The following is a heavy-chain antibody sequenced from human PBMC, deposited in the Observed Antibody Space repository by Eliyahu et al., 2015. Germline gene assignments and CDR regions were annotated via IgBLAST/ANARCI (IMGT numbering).Heavy chain of an antibody. Sequence: QLQLQESGPGLVKPSETLSLTCTVSGGSISSSSXYWGWIRQPPGKGLEWIGSIYYSGSTYYNPSLKSRVTISVDTSKNQFSLKLSSVTAADTAVYYCARQASSYCSGGSCYLFDYWGQGTLVTVSS. D-gene: IGHD2-15*01. CDR2: IYYSGST. V-gene: IGHV4-39*01. CDR1: GGSISSSSXY. CDR3: ARQASSYCSGGSCYLFDY. J-gene: IGHJ4*02.